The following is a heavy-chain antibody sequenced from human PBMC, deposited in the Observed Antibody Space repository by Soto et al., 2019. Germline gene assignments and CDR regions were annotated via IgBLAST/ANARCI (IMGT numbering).Heavy chain of an antibody. D-gene: IGHD5-12*01. Sequence: EVQLVDSGGGLVQPGGSLRLSCAASGFIFSNYVMSWVRQAPGKGLEWVSSISDSGGTSYYADSVKGRFTISRDNSKNTLYLQMNSLRAEDTAIYYCAKRPRALRTFDNCGQGTLGTVSS. J-gene: IGHJ4*02. CDR3: AKRPRALRTFDN. CDR2: ISDSGGTS. V-gene: IGHV3-23*04. CDR1: GFIFSNYV.